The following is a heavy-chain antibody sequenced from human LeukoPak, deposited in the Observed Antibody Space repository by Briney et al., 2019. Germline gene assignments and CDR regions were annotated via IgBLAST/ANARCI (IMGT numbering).Heavy chain of an antibody. D-gene: IGHD6-13*01. CDR3: AREPIAAAGFNAFDI. V-gene: IGHV4-4*07. J-gene: IGHJ3*02. Sequence: SETLSLTCAVSGGSINNYYWSWIRQPAGKGLEWIGLIYNSGSISYNPSLKSRVTMSVDTSKNQFSLQLSSVTAEDTAVYYCAREPIAAAGFNAFDIWGQGTMVTVSS. CDR2: IYNSGSI. CDR1: GGSINNYY.